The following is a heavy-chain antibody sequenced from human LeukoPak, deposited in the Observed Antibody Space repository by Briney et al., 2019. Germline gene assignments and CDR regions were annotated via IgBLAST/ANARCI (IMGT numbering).Heavy chain of an antibody. J-gene: IGHJ2*01. CDR1: GGSISSGSYY. D-gene: IGHD3-3*01. Sequence: SETLSLTCTVSGGSISSGSYYWGWIRRPAGEGLEWIGRIYTSGSTNYNPSLKSRVTISVDTSKNQFSLKLSSVTAADTAVYYCARTPYYDFWSGYYHYWYFDLGGRGTLVTVSS. CDR3: ARTPYYDFWSGYYHYWYFDL. V-gene: IGHV4-61*02. CDR2: IYTSGST.